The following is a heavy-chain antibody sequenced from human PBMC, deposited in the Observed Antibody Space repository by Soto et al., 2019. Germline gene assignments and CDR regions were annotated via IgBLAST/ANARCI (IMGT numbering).Heavy chain of an antibody. CDR3: ARGVGSGSYYNQYNWFDP. Sequence: ASVKVSCKASGGTFSSYTISWVRQAPGQGLEWMGWINTYNGNTNYAQKLQGRVTMTTDTSTNTAYMELRSLRSDDTAVYYCARGVGSGSYYNQYNWFDPWGQGTLVTVSS. J-gene: IGHJ5*02. D-gene: IGHD3-10*01. V-gene: IGHV1-18*01. CDR1: GGTFSSYT. CDR2: INTYNGNT.